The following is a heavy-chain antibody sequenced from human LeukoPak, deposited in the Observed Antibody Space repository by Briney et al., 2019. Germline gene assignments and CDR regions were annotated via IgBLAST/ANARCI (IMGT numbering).Heavy chain of an antibody. Sequence: PGRSLRLSCAASGFTFSSYGMHWVRQAPSKGLEWVAVIWYDGSNKYYADSVKGRFTISRDNSKNTLYLQMNSLRAEDTAVYYCAKDHSVDYDSSGSDYYFDYWGQGTLVTVSS. CDR2: IWYDGSNK. CDR1: GFTFSSYG. V-gene: IGHV3-33*06. CDR3: AKDHSVDYDSSGSDYYFDY. J-gene: IGHJ4*02. D-gene: IGHD3-22*01.